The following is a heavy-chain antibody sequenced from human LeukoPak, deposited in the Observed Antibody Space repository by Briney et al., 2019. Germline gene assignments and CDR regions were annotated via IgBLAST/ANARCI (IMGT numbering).Heavy chain of an antibody. J-gene: IGHJ5*02. CDR1: GGSISSSSYY. D-gene: IGHD3-16*01. Sequence: SETLSLTCTVSGGSISSSSYYWGWIRQPPGKGLEWIGSIYYSGSTYYNPSLKSRVTISVDTSKNQFSLKLSSVTAADTAVYYCARGYPTRGGSWFDPWGQGTLVTVSS. CDR2: IYYSGST. V-gene: IGHV4-39*07. CDR3: ARGYPTRGGSWFDP.